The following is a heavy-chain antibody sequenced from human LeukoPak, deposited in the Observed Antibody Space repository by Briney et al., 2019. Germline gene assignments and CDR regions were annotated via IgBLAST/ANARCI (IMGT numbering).Heavy chain of an antibody. D-gene: IGHD7-27*01. CDR2: ISSSSSYI. CDR3: ARDRNWVTFDY. CDR1: GFTFSSYS. V-gene: IGHV3-21*01. Sequence: GGSLRLSCAASGFTFSSYSMNWVRQAPGKGLEWVSSISSSSSYIYYADSVKGRFTISRDNAKNSLYLQMNSLRAEDTAVYYCARDRNWVTFDYWGQGTLVTVSS. J-gene: IGHJ4*02.